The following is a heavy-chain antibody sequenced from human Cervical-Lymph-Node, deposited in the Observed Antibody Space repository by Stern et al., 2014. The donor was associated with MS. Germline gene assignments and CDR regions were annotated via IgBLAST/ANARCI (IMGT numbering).Heavy chain of an antibody. D-gene: IGHD2/OR15-2a*01. V-gene: IGHV1-69*01. Sequence: QDQLVQSGAEVRKPGSSVKVSCKASGGTFKSYAINWVRQAPGQGLEWMGGIIPLFGTANYAQKFQGRVTITADESTSTAYMELSSLRSEDTAVYYCTRARSSYDSTTQFDYWGQGTLVTVSS. CDR2: IIPLFGTA. CDR1: GGTFKSYA. CDR3: TRARSSYDSTTQFDY. J-gene: IGHJ4*02.